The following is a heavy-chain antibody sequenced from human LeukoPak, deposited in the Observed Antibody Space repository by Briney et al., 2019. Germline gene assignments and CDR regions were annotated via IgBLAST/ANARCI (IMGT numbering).Heavy chain of an antibody. CDR2: ISGSGDNT. V-gene: IGHV3-23*01. J-gene: IGHJ4*02. Sequence: GGSPRLSCAASGFTFSIYAMSWVRQTPGRELEWVAAISGSGDNTYYADSVKGRFTISRDNSKNTLYLQLSSLRADDTAVYYCAKGPTSGSYGILDYWGQGTLVTVSS. CDR3: AKGPTSGSYGILDY. D-gene: IGHD1-26*01. CDR1: GFTFSIYA.